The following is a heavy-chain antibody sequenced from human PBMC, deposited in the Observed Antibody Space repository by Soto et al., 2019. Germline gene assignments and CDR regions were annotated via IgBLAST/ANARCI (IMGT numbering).Heavy chain of an antibody. D-gene: IGHD3-22*01. Sequence: GGSLRLSCAASGFTFSDYQVSWIRQAPGKGLEWVSYISSSGDITYYADSVKGRFTISRDNAKNSLYLQMNSLRAEDTAVYYCARDLGYYASSGYFDYWGQGTLVTVSS. J-gene: IGHJ4*02. CDR3: ARDLGYYASSGYFDY. CDR1: GFTFSDYQ. CDR2: ISSSGDIT. V-gene: IGHV3-11*01.